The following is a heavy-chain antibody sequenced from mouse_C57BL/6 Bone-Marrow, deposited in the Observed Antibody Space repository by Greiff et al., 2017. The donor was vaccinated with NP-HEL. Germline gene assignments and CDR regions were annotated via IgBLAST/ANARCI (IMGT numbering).Heavy chain of an antibody. CDR2: IDPENGDT. Sequence: EVQLQQSGAELVRPGASVKLSCTASGFNIKDYYMHWVKQRPEQGLEWIGWIDPENGDTEYASKFQGKATITADTSSNTAYLQLSSLTSEDTAVYYCTNGSLFDYWGQGTTHTVSS. V-gene: IGHV14-4*01. J-gene: IGHJ2*01. CDR1: GFNIKDYY. D-gene: IGHD1-1*01. CDR3: TNGSLFDY.